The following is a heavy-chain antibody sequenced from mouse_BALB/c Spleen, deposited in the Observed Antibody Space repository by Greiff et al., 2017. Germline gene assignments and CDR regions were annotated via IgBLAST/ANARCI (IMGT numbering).Heavy chain of an antibody. J-gene: IGHJ2*01. CDR2: INPSTGYT. Sequence: VKLMESGAELAKPGASVKMSCKASGYTFTSYWMHWVKQRPGQGLEWIGYINPSTGYTEYNQKFKDKATLTADKSSSTAYMQLSSLTSEDSAVYYCAYYGSSYTYWGQGTTLTVSS. V-gene: IGHV1-7*01. D-gene: IGHD1-1*01. CDR3: AYYGSSYTY. CDR1: GYTFTSYW.